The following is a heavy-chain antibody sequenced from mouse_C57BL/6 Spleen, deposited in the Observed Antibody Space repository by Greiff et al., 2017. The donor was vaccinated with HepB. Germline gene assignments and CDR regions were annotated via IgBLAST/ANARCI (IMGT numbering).Heavy chain of an antibody. V-gene: IGHV1-80*01. J-gene: IGHJ4*01. CDR3: ARPDYGSTLYAMDY. D-gene: IGHD1-1*01. CDR1: GYAFSSYW. Sequence: VQLQQSGAELVKPGASVKISCTASGYAFSSYWMNWVKQRPGKGLEWIGQIYPGDGDTNYNGKFKGKATLTADKSSSTAYMQLSSLTSEDSAVYFCARPDYGSTLYAMDYWGQGTSVTVSA. CDR2: IYPGDGDT.